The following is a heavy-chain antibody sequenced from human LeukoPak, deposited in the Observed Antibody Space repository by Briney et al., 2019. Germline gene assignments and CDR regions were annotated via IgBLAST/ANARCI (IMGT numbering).Heavy chain of an antibody. Sequence: SGPTLVNPTQTLTLTCTFSGFSLSTSGVGVGWVRQPPGKALEWLALIYGNDDNRYSPSLKSRLTITKDISKNQVVLTVTNMDPVDTASYCCAHRPPMAAVFDPWGQGMLVTVSS. J-gene: IGHJ5*02. V-gene: IGHV2-5*01. D-gene: IGHD6-6*01. CDR2: IYGNDDN. CDR1: GFSLSTSGVG. CDR3: AHRPPMAAVFDP.